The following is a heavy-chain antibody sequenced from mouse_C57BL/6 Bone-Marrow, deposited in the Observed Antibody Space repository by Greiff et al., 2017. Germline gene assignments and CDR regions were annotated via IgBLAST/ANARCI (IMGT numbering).Heavy chain of an antibody. D-gene: IGHD2-4*01. Sequence: EVKLMESGGGLVQSGRSLRLSCATSGFTFSDFYMEWVRQAPGKGLEWIAASRNKANDYTTEYSASVKGRFIVSRDTSQSILYLQMNALRAEDTAIYYCAREGIYYYYDWYFDFWGTGTTVTVSS. CDR3: AREGIYYYYDWYFDF. J-gene: IGHJ1*03. V-gene: IGHV7-1*01. CDR1: GFTFSDFY. CDR2: SRNKANDYTT.